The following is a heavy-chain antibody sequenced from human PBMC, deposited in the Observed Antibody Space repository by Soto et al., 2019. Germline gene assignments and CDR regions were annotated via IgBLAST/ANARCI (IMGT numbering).Heavy chain of an antibody. CDR1: GSSISSSGYY. D-gene: IGHD3-16*01. J-gene: IGHJ4*02. CDR3: ARLPSRHWVGY. V-gene: IGHV4-39*01. CDR2: MYYNVGT. Sequence: SETLSLTCIVSGSSISSSGYYWGWIRQPPGKGLEWIASMYYNVGTYYNPSLKSRVTISVDTSANQFSLKLSSATAADTAVYYCARLPSRHWVGYWGQGTLVTVSS.